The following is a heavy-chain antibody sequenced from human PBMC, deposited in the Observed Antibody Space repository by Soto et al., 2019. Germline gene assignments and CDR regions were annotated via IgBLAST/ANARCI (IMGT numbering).Heavy chain of an antibody. CDR2: INPSSGGT. CDR3: ARALRYSGSYFGY. D-gene: IGHD1-26*01. CDR1: GYTFTGYY. J-gene: IGHJ4*02. Sequence: ASVKVSCKASGYTFTGYYMHWVRQAPGQGLEWMGWINPSSGGTNYAQKFQGRVTMTRDTSISTAYMELSRLRSDDTAVYYCARALRYSGSYFGYWGQGTLVTVSS. V-gene: IGHV1-2*02.